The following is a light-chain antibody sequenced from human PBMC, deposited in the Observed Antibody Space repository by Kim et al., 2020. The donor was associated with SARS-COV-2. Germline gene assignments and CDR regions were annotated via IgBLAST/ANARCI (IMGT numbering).Light chain of an antibody. CDR1: HSVFGN. Sequence: SPGERATRSCRARHSVFGNLAWYHHKPVHAPRVLIYGASTRATRIPERFSGTGSGTEFTLTVSSLQSEDFAVYYCQQYNNWPPCTFGQGTKIEIK. J-gene: IGKJ1*01. CDR3: QQYNNWPPCT. V-gene: IGKV3-15*01. CDR2: GAS.